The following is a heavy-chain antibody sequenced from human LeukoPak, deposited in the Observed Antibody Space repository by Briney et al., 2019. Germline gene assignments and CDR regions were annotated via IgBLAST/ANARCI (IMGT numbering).Heavy chain of an antibody. V-gene: IGHV3-23*01. D-gene: IGHD1-26*01. CDR2: ISGSGGST. Sequence: GGSLRLSCAASGFTFSSYAMSWVRQAPGKGLEWVSAISGSGGSTYYADSVKGRFTISRDNSKDTLYLQMGSLRAEDMAVYYCARVNSGSYGYWGQGTLVTVSS. J-gene: IGHJ4*02. CDR1: GFTFSSYA. CDR3: ARVNSGSYGY.